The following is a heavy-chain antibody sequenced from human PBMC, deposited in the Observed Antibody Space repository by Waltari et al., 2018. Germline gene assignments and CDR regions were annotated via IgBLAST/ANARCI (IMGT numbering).Heavy chain of an antibody. CDR1: GFSLGRYG. D-gene: IGHD1-26*01. V-gene: IGHV3-48*01. J-gene: IGHJ4*02. CDR3: APMGASRLTWTD. CDR2: ISGGGYPI. Sequence: EVQLVESGGGLVPQGGSLRPSCAAPGFSLGRYGMNWVRQAPGKGLEWVAHISGGGYPIYYADSVKGRFTISRDNAKNSLFLQMNGLRAEDTAVYYCAPMGASRLTWTDWGQGTLVTVSS.